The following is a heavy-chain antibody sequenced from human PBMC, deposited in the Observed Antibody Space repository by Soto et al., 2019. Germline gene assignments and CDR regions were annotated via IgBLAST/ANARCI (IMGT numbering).Heavy chain of an antibody. V-gene: IGHV3-13*01. CDR3: ARGWLATGGSLSYMDV. CDR2: IGTAGDT. D-gene: IGHD6-13*01. Sequence: GGSVRLSCAASGFTFSSYDMHWVRQATGKGLEWVSAIGTAGDTYYPGSVKGRFTISRENAKNSLYLQMNSLRAGDTALYYCARGWLATGGSLSYMDVWGKGTTVPVSS. J-gene: IGHJ6*03. CDR1: GFTFSSYD.